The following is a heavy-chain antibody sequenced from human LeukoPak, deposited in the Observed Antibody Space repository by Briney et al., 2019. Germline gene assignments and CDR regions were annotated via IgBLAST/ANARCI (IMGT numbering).Heavy chain of an antibody. CDR2: KSYDGNNK. J-gene: IGHJ1*01. D-gene: IGHD2-2*01. V-gene: IGHV3-30-3*02. CDR1: GFTSSA. Sequence: PGGSLRLSCAASGFTSSAMHWVRQAPGKGLEWVAVKSYDGNNKYYADSVKGRFTVSRDNSNNTLYLQMNSLRPEDTAVYYCAKISTSTNCCLEGSQHWGQGTLVTVSS. CDR3: AKISTSTNCCLEGSQH.